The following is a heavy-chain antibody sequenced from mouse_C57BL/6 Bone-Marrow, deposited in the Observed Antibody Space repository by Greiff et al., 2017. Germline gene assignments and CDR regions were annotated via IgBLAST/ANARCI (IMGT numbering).Heavy chain of an antibody. Sequence: QVQLQQSGAELARPGASVKLSCKASGYTFTSYGISWVKQRTGQGLEWIGEIYPRSGNTYYNEKFKGKATLTADKSSSTAYMELRSLTSEDSAVYFCARGYYGSSPFSYAMDYWGQGTSVTVSS. CDR3: ARGYYGSSPFSYAMDY. J-gene: IGHJ4*01. CDR2: IYPRSGNT. CDR1: GYTFTSYG. D-gene: IGHD1-1*01. V-gene: IGHV1-81*01.